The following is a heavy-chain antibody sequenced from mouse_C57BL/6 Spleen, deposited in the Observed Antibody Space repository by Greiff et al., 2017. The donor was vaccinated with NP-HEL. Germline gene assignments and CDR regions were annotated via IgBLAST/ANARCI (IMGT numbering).Heavy chain of an antibody. CDR2: ISSGSSTN. D-gene: IGHD4-1*02. CDR3: AGQLGQAWCAY. J-gene: IGHJ3*01. V-gene: IGHV5-17*01. Sequence: EVQGVESGGGLVKPGGSLKLPCAASGFTFSDYGMHWVRQAPEKGLEWVAYISSGSSTNYYADTVKGRFTISRDNAKNTLFLQMTSLRSEDTAMYYCAGQLGQAWCAYSGQGTRVTVSA. CDR1: GFTFSDYG.